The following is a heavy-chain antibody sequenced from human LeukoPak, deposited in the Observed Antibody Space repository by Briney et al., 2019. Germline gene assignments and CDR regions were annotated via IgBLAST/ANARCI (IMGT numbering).Heavy chain of an antibody. V-gene: IGHV3-15*01. CDR3: VTEGFIYGYHGIDT. J-gene: IGHJ3*02. CDR1: GFTFSNAW. Sequence: GGSLKLSCAASGFTFSNAWMSWVRRAPGKGLEWVGRIKTKTNGGTADYTPPVKGRFTISRDDSKNTLYLQMNSLKSDDTAVYYCVTEGFIYGYHGIDTWGQRTIVTVSS. D-gene: IGHD5-18*01. CDR2: IKTKTNGGTA.